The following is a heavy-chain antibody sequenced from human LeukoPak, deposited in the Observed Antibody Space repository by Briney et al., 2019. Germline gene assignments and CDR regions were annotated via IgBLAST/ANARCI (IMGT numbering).Heavy chain of an antibody. CDR1: GFTFSSNA. Sequence: GGSLRLSCAVSGFTFSSNAMSWVRQTPEKGLEWVSAISGSGANTYYADSVKGRFTISRDNSKNTLYLQMGSLRADDTAVYYCAKGPLIEVAGTTWDYWGQGTLVTVSS. CDR3: AKGPLIEVAGTTWDY. J-gene: IGHJ4*02. D-gene: IGHD6-19*01. CDR2: ISGSGANT. V-gene: IGHV3-23*01.